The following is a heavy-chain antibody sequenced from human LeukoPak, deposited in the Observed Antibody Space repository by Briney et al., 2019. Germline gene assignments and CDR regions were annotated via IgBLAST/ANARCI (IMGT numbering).Heavy chain of an antibody. J-gene: IGHJ4*02. Sequence: KPSETLSLTCTVSGGSISSSSYYWGWIRQPPGKGLEWIGSIYYSGSTYYNPSLKSRVTISVDTSKNQFSLKLSSVTAADTAVYYCARHDPEWIFDYWGQGTLATVSS. D-gene: IGHD5-12*01. CDR2: IYYSGST. V-gene: IGHV4-39*01. CDR1: GGSISSSSYY. CDR3: ARHDPEWIFDY.